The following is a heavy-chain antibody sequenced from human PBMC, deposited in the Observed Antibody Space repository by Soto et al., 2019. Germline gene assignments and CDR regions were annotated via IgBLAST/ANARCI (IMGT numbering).Heavy chain of an antibody. CDR1: GGSISSGDYY. CDR3: ARDLYYGSGSSDY. CDR2: IYYSGST. Sequence: SETLSLTCTVSGGSISSGDYYWSWIRQPPGKGLEWIGYIYYSGSTYYNPSLKSRVTISVDTSKNQFSLKLSSVTAADTAVYYCARDLYYGSGSSDYWGQGTLVTVSS. V-gene: IGHV4-30-4*01. D-gene: IGHD3-10*01. J-gene: IGHJ4*02.